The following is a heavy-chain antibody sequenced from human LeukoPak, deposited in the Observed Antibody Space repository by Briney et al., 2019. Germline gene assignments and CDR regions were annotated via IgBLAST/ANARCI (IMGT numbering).Heavy chain of an antibody. J-gene: IGHJ6*03. Sequence: GASVKVSFKASGYTFTSYGISWVRQAPGQGLEWMGWISAYNGNTNYAQKLQGRVTMTTDTSTSTAYMELRSLRSDDTAVYYCARDHGVVVPAAYMDVWGKGTTVTVSS. V-gene: IGHV1-18*01. CDR3: ARDHGVVVPAAYMDV. CDR2: ISAYNGNT. CDR1: GYTFTSYG. D-gene: IGHD2-2*01.